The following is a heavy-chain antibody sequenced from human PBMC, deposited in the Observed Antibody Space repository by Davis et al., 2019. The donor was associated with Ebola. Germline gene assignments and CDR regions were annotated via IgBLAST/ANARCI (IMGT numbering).Heavy chain of an antibody. V-gene: IGHV3-33*01. CDR2: IWYDGSNK. D-gene: IGHD6-13*01. CDR1: GFTFSSYG. J-gene: IGHJ4*02. CDR3: ARDWGIAAAGIFFEYYFDY. Sequence: GESLKISCAASGFTFSSYGMHWVRQAPGKGLEWVAVIWYDGSNKYYADSVKGRFTISRDNSKNTLYLQMNSLRAEDTAVYYCARDWGIAAAGIFFEYYFDYWGQGTLVTVSS.